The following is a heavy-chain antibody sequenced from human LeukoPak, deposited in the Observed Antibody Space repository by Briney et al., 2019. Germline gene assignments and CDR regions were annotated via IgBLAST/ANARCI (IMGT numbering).Heavy chain of an antibody. J-gene: IGHJ5*02. CDR2: INHSGST. CDR1: GGSFSGYY. Sequence: SETLSLTCAVYGGSFSGYYWSWIRQPPGKGLEWIGEINHSGSTNYNPSLKGRVTISVDTSKNQFSLKLSSVTAADTAVYYCARQTSGSPWSQGTLVTVSS. V-gene: IGHV4-34*01. D-gene: IGHD1-26*01. CDR3: ARQTSGSP.